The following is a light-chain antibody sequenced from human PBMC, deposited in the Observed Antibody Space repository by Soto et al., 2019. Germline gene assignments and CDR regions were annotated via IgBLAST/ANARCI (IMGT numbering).Light chain of an antibody. CDR2: AAS. CDR3: QKYNSAPWT. J-gene: IGKJ1*01. V-gene: IGKV1-27*01. Sequence: DIQMTQSPSSLSTSVGDRVTITCRASQGISTYLAWYQQKPGKVPKLLIYAASTLQSGVPSRFSGSGSGTDFTLTISSLQTEDVATDYCQKYNSAPWTFGQGTKVEIK. CDR1: QGISTY.